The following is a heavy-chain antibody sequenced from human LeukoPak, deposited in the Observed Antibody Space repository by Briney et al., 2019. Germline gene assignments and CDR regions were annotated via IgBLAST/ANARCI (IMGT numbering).Heavy chain of an antibody. Sequence: GGSLKLSCAASGFTFSGSAMHWVRQASGKGLEWVGRIRSKANSYATAYAASVKGRFTISRDDSKNTAYLQMNSLKTEDTAVYYCARDLSSDYDSSGYPPYYYYYGMDVWGQGTTVTVSS. V-gene: IGHV3-73*01. D-gene: IGHD3-22*01. CDR3: ARDLSSDYDSSGYPPYYYYYGMDV. CDR2: IRSKANSYAT. J-gene: IGHJ6*02. CDR1: GFTFSGSA.